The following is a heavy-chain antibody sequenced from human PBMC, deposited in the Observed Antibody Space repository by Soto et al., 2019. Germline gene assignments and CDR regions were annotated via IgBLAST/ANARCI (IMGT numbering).Heavy chain of an antibody. CDR1: GFTFSTYA. J-gene: IGHJ6*02. Sequence: PGGSLRLSCAASGFTFSTYAMSWVRQAPGKGLEWASTISGGGTSTYYADSVKGRFTISRDNYKKTLFLQMNSLRAEDTAEYYCAKGYCSSASCSSMDGMDVWGQGTTVTVSS. CDR3: AKGYCSSASCSSMDGMDV. CDR2: ISGGGTST. V-gene: IGHV3-23*01. D-gene: IGHD2-2*01.